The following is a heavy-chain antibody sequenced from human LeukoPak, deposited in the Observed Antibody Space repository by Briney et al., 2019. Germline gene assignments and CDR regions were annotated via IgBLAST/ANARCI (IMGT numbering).Heavy chain of an antibody. CDR1: GGSITSSGYY. Sequence: PSETLSLTCTVSGGSITSSGYYWGWIRQPPGKGLEWIGSIHYSGITYYNPSLKSRVTISVDTSKNQFSLKLSSVTAADTAIYYCARQYCSGGTCFSIGYWGQGTLVTVSS. CDR2: IHYSGIT. CDR3: ARQYCSGGTCFSIGY. D-gene: IGHD2-15*01. J-gene: IGHJ4*02. V-gene: IGHV4-39*01.